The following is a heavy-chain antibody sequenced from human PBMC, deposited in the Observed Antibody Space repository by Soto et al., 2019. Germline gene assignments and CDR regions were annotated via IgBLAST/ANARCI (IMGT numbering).Heavy chain of an antibody. CDR3: AIDLVYAAVAASGYFLH. V-gene: IGHV4-39*02. J-gene: IGHJ1*01. Sequence: SETLSLTCTVSGGSISSSSYYWGWIRQPPGKGQEWIGSIYYSGSTYYNPSLKSRVTISVDTSKNQFSLKLSSVTAADTAVYYFAIDLVYAAVAASGYFLHWGQGTLVTVSS. CDR2: IYYSGST. D-gene: IGHD6-19*01. CDR1: GGSISSSSYY.